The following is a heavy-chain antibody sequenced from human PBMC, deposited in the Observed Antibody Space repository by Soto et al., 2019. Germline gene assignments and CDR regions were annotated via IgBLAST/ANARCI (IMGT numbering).Heavy chain of an antibody. V-gene: IGHV4-59*01. Sequence: SETLSLTCTVSGGYISSYYWSWIRQPPGKGLEWIGYIYYSGSTNYNPSLKSRVTISVDTSKNQFSLKLSSVTAADTAVYYCARALSEEGRLDYWGQGTLVTSPQ. CDR2: IYYSGST. CDR1: GGYISSYY. J-gene: IGHJ4*02. D-gene: IGHD3-10*01. CDR3: ARALSEEGRLDY.